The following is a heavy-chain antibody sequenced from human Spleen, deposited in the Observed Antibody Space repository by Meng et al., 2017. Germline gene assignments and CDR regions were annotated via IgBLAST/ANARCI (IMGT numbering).Heavy chain of an antibody. V-gene: IGHV3-48*03. J-gene: IGHJ4*02. CDR1: GFTLRSFE. CDR2: ISKSGSTI. Sequence: GESLKISCAASGFTLRSFEIHWVRQAPGKGLEWVSSISKSGSTIYYADSVKGRSTISRDNAKNSLYLHMNSLRVEDTAVYYCEREPGSGWYWAFDYWGQGTLVTVSS. D-gene: IGHD6-19*01. CDR3: EREPGSGWYWAFDY.